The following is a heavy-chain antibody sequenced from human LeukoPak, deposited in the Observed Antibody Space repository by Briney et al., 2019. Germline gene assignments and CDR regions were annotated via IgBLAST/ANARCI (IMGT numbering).Heavy chain of an antibody. J-gene: IGHJ4*02. D-gene: IGHD5/OR15-5a*01. Sequence: GGALRLSCEGSGFTFRSYLMSWLRQAPGKGLEWVANIKQDGREKDYVDSVNGRLTISRDNAKNSLYLQMNSLRAEDTAVYYCARAYFGVYADYWGQGTLVTVSS. V-gene: IGHV3-7*03. CDR2: IKQDGREK. CDR1: GFTFRSYL. CDR3: ARAYFGVYADY.